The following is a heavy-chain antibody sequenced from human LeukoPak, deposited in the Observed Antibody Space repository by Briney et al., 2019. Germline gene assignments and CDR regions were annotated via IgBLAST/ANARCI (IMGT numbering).Heavy chain of an antibody. V-gene: IGHV4-30-4*07. Sequence: PSQTLSLTCAVSGGSISSGGYSWSWIRQPPGKGLEWIGYIYYSGSTKYNPSLKSRVTISVDTSKNQFSLKLSSVTAADTAVYYCARERGRSYGSVPYYYFYMDVWGKGTTVTVSS. CDR3: ARERGRSYGSVPYYYFYMDV. D-gene: IGHD5-18*01. CDR2: IYYSGST. J-gene: IGHJ6*03. CDR1: GGSISSGGYS.